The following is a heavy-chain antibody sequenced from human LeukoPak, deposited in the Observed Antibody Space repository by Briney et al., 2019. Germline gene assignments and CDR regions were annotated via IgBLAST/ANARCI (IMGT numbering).Heavy chain of an antibody. J-gene: IGHJ6*02. CDR2: IYYSGST. V-gene: IGHV4-31*03. Sequence: SQTLSLTCTVSGSSISSGGYYWSWIRQHPGKGLEWIGYIYYSGSTYYNPSLKSRVTISVDTSKNQFSLKLSSVTAADTAVYYCARGQLWLRGFYYYYYGMDVWGQGTTVTVSS. CDR1: GSSISSGGYY. CDR3: ARGQLWLRGFYYYYYGMDV. D-gene: IGHD5-18*01.